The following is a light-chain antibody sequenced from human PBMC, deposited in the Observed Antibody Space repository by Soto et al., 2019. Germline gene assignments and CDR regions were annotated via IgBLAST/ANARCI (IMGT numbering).Light chain of an antibody. V-gene: IGLV2-14*01. CDR2: DVS. J-gene: IGLJ2*01. CDR1: SSDVGGYNY. Sequence: QSALTQPASVSGSPGQSITISCTGTSSDVGGYNYVSWYQQHPGKVPKLMIYDVSNRPSGVSNRFFGSKSGNTASLTISGLQAEDEADYYCSSYTSRSTLVVFGGGTKLTV. CDR3: SSYTSRSTLVV.